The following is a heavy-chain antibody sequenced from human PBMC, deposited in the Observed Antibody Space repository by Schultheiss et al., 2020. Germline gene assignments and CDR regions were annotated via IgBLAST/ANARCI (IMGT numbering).Heavy chain of an antibody. Sequence: SETLSLTCTVSGGSVSSGAYYWSWIRQSPGTGLEWIGEINHSGSTNYNPSLKSRVTISVDTSKNQFSLKLSSVTAADTAIYYCAREAPRGSFGLGHNYFDPWGQGTLVTVSS. CDR3: AREAPRGSFGLGHNYFDP. V-gene: IGHV4-61*08. CDR1: GGSVSSGAYY. D-gene: IGHD3/OR15-3a*01. J-gene: IGHJ5*02. CDR2: INHSGST.